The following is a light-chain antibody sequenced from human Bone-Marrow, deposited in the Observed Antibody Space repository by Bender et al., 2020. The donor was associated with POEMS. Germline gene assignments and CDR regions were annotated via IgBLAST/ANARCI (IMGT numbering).Light chain of an antibody. CDR1: SRNIGGNF. CDR2: LNN. V-gene: IGLV1-47*01. Sequence: QSVLTQPPSASGAPGQRVTISCSGSSRNIGGNFVYWYQQLPGTAPKLLIYLNNQRPSGVPDRFSGSTSGTSASLAISGLRSEDEADYYCAAWEDSLNGWVFGGGTKLTVL. CDR3: AAWEDSLNGWV. J-gene: IGLJ3*02.